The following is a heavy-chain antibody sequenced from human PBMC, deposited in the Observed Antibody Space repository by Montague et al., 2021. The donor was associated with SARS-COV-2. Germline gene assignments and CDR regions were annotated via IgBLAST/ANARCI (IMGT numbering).Heavy chain of an antibody. V-gene: IGHV3-21*01. CDR2: ISSSSSYI. D-gene: IGHD3-22*01. CDR3: ARVWNYYDSSGYYLSYFDY. J-gene: IGHJ4*02. Sequence: SLRLSCAASGFTFSSYSMNWVRQAPGKGLEWVSSISSSSSYIYYADSVKGRFTISRDNAKNSLYLQMNRLRAEDTAVYYCARVWNYYDSSGYYLSYFDYWGQGTLVTVSS. CDR1: GFTFSSYS.